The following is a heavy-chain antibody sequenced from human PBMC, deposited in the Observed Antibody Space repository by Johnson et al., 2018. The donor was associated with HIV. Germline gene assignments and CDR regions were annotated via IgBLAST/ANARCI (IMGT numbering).Heavy chain of an antibody. J-gene: IGHJ3*02. V-gene: IGHV3-30-3*01. CDR2: ISYDGSKK. Sequence: QVQLVESGGGVVQPGGSLRLSCAASEFTFSSYAMHWVRQAPGKGLEWVAVISYDGSKKYYADSVKGRFTISRDNSKNTLYLQMNSLRAEDTAVFYCARGALGDWVDAFDIWGQGTMVTVSS. CDR3: ARGALGDWVDAFDI. D-gene: IGHD3-16*01. CDR1: EFTFSSYA.